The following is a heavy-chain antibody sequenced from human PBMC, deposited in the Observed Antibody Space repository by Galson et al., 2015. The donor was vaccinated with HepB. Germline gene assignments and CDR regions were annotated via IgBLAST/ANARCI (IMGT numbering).Heavy chain of an antibody. Sequence: SLRLSCAASGFTFSSYWMSWVRQAPGKGLEWVANIKQDGSEKYYVDSVKGRFTISRDNAKNSLYLQMNSLRAEDTAVYYCARGEYSGYDWWAYWGQGTLVTVSS. CDR1: GFTFSSYW. D-gene: IGHD5-12*01. J-gene: IGHJ4*02. CDR3: ARGEYSGYDWWAY. V-gene: IGHV3-7*03. CDR2: IKQDGSEK.